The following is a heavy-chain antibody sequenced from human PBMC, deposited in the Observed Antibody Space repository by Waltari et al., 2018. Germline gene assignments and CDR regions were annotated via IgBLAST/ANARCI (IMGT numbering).Heavy chain of an antibody. Sequence: QVQLVESGGGVVQPGRSLRLSCAASGSTFSSYAMHWARQAPGKGLEWVAVISYDGSNKYYADSVKGRFTISRDNSKNTLYLQMNSLRAEDTAVYYCASNYGGNSGWYMDVWGKGTTVTISS. J-gene: IGHJ6*03. CDR2: ISYDGSNK. CDR1: GSTFSSYA. V-gene: IGHV3-30-3*01. CDR3: ASNYGGNSGWYMDV. D-gene: IGHD4-17*01.